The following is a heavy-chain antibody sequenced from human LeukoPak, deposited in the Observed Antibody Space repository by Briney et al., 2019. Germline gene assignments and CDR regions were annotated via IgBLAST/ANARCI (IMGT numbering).Heavy chain of an antibody. CDR3: ARRAREYSHDAFDI. D-gene: IGHD5-18*01. CDR2: ITPNSGAT. V-gene: IGHV1-2*02. J-gene: IGHJ3*02. Sequence: ASVKVSCKASGYTFTGYYMHWVRQAPGQGLEWLGWITPNSGATNSAQKFQGRVTMTTDTSISTAYMELRSLKSDDTAVYYCARRAREYSHDAFDIWGQGTMVTVSS. CDR1: GYTFTGYY.